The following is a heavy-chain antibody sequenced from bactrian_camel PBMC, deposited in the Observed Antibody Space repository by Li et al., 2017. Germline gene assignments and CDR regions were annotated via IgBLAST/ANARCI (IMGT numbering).Heavy chain of an antibody. V-gene: IGHV3S1*01. CDR1: GYTETAPY. CDR2: IQIAFSNP. CDR3: AVLSQFNHCRGVFVGIWQRYAS. D-gene: IGHD5*01. Sequence: VQLVESGGGSVQTGGSLRLSCAVSGYTETAPYMAWFRQVPGKEREGITAIQIAFSNPLYANSVNGRFTIAYDNAKKTLYLQIDSLQPEDTAVYYCAVLSQFNHCRGVFVGIWQRYASWGQG. J-gene: IGHJ3*01.